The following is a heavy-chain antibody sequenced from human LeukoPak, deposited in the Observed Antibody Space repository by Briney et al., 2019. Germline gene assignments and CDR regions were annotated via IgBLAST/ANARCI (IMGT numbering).Heavy chain of an antibody. V-gene: IGHV3-30*04. CDR2: ISYDGSNK. CDR1: GFIFSNYA. Sequence: PERSLRLSCAASGFIFSNYAIHWVRQAPGKGLEWVAVISYDGSNKYYADSVKGRFTISRDISKNTLYLQMNSLRAEDTAVYYCARGYCSSISCYADYWGQGTLVTVSS. D-gene: IGHD2-2*01. CDR3: ARGYCSSISCYADY. J-gene: IGHJ4*02.